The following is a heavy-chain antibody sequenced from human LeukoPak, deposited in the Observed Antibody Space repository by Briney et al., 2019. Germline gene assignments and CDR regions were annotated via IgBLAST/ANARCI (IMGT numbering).Heavy chain of an antibody. CDR1: GFPFYSYW. D-gene: IGHD3-16*01. V-gene: IGHV3-7*01. CDR3: TGRLDD. J-gene: IGHJ4*02. CDR2: IKHDESEK. Sequence: GGSLRLSCTASGFPFYSYWMTWVRQAPGKGLEWVANIKHDESEKNYLDSVKGRFTISRDNAQNSLYLQMNGLRVEDTAVYYCTGRLDDWGQGTLVTVSS.